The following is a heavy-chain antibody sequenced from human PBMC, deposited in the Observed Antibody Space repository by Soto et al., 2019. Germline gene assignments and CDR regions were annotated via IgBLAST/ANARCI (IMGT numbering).Heavy chain of an antibody. Sequence: GSLRLSCAASGFTFSSYAMHWVRQAPGKGLEWVAVISYDGSNKYYADSVKGRFTISRDNSKNTLYLQMNSLRAEDTAVYYCAREYYDILTGYYLMDYWGQGT. CDR2: ISYDGSNK. D-gene: IGHD3-9*01. V-gene: IGHV3-30-3*01. J-gene: IGHJ4*02. CDR3: AREYYDILTGYYLMDY. CDR1: GFTFSSYA.